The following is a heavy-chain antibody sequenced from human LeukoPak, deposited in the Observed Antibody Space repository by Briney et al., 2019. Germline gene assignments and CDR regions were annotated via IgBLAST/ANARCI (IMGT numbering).Heavy chain of an antibody. V-gene: IGHV4-39*01. CDR1: GGSISSSSYC. CDR3: ARHSTGAASPFDY. CDR2: IYYSGST. Sequence: PSETLSLTCTVSGGSISSSSYCWGWIRQPPGKGLEWIGSIYYSGSTYYNPSLKSRVTISVDTSKNQFSLKLSSVTAADTAVYYCARHSTGAASPFDYWGQGTLVTVSS. D-gene: IGHD1-26*01. J-gene: IGHJ4*02.